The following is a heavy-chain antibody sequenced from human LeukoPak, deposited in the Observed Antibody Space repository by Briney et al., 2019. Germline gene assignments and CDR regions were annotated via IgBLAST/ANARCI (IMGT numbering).Heavy chain of an antibody. J-gene: IGHJ4*02. CDR2: TFHRSKWYN. V-gene: IGHV6-1*01. CDR1: GDSVSSNSAA. CDR3: TRETSLSYYVFWSVWDY. Sequence: SQTLSLTCAISGDSVSSNSAAWNWVRQSPSRGLEWLGRTFHRSKWYNDYAVFVKSRITINPDTSKNQFSLQLNSVTPEDTAVYYCTRETSLSYYVFWSVWDYGGKGPLVTVSS. D-gene: IGHD3-3*01.